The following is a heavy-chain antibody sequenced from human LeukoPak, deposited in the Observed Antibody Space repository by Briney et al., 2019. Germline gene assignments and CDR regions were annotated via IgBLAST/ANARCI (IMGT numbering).Heavy chain of an antibody. CDR1: GGSISSGDYY. V-gene: IGHV4-30-4*08. D-gene: IGHD1-26*01. Sequence: SETLSLTCTVSGGSISSGDYYWSWIRQHPGKGLEWIGYIYYSGSTNYNPSLKSRVTISVDTSKNQFSLKLSSVTAADTAVYFCARHGASGSYLYYFDYWGQGTLVTVSS. CDR2: IYYSGST. J-gene: IGHJ4*02. CDR3: ARHGASGSYLYYFDY.